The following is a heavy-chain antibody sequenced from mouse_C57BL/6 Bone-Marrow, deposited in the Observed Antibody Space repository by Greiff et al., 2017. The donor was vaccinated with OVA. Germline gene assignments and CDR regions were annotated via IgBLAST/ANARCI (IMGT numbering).Heavy chain of an antibody. CDR2: IDPENGDT. J-gene: IGHJ4*01. CDR1: GFNIKDDY. Sequence: EVQLQESGAELVRPGASVKLSCTASGFNIKDDYMHWVKQRPEQGLEWIGWIDPENGDTAYASKFQGKATITADTSSNTAYLQLSSLTSEDTAVYYCTTPAMDYWGQGTSVTVSS. V-gene: IGHV14-4*01. CDR3: TTPAMDY.